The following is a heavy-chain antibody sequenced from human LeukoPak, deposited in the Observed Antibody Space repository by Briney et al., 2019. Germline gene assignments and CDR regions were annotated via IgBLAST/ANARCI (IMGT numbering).Heavy chain of an antibody. V-gene: IGHV3-33*01. J-gene: IGHJ4*02. D-gene: IGHD6-13*01. CDR2: IFYDGSNK. CDR1: GFTFSNYG. CDR3: ARLGSRWSFDY. Sequence: GGSLRLSCAASGFTFSNYGMYWVRQAPGKGLEWVAVIFYDGSNKNYADSVKGRFTISRDNSQNTLYLEMNSLKAEDTAFYYCARLGSRWSFDYWGQGTLVTVSS.